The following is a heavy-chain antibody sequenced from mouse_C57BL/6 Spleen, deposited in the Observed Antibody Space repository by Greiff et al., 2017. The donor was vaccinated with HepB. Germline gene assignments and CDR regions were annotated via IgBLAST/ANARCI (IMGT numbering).Heavy chain of an antibody. CDR2: IYPGSGNT. Sequence: VQLQQSGAELVRPGASVKLSCKASGYTFTDYYINWVKQRPGQGLEWIARIYPGSGNTYYNEKFKGKATLTAEKSSSTAYMQLSSLTSEDSAVYFCATYDYGGPWFAYWGQGTLVTVSA. CDR3: ATYDYGGPWFAY. J-gene: IGHJ3*01. D-gene: IGHD2-4*01. V-gene: IGHV1-76*01. CDR1: GYTFTDYY.